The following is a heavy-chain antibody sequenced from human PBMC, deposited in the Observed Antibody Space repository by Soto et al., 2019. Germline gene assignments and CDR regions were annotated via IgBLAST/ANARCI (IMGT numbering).Heavy chain of an antibody. CDR1: GFTFSSHW. CDR3: ARGKDTVMVNVDY. D-gene: IGHD5-18*01. CDR2: IKGDGTFT. V-gene: IGHV3-74*01. Sequence: PGGSLRLSCAASGFTFSSHWMHWVRQAPGKGLVWVSRIKGDGTFTNYVDSVKGRFTISRDNAKNTLYLQMNSLRAEDTAVYFCARGKDTVMVNVDYWGQGSLVTVSS. J-gene: IGHJ4*02.